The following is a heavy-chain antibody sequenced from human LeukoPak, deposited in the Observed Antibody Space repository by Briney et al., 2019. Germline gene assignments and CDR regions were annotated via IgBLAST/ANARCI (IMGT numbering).Heavy chain of an antibody. CDR2: INHSGST. CDR1: GGSFSGYY. V-gene: IGHV4-34*01. D-gene: IGHD2-2*01. CDR3: ARGADCSSTSCYLS. Sequence: SETLSLTCAVYGGSFSGYYWSWIRQPPGRGREWIGEINHSGSTNYNPSLKSRVTISVDTSKNQFSLKLSSVTAADTAVYYCARGADCSSTSCYLSWGQGTLVTVSS. J-gene: IGHJ4*02.